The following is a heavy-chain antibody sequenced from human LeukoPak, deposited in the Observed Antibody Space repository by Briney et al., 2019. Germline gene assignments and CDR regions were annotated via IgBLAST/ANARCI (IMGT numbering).Heavy chain of an antibody. V-gene: IGHV4-59*01. J-gene: IGHJ3*02. CDR1: GGSISSYY. Sequence: SETLSLTCTVSGGSISSYYWSWIRQPPGKGLEWIGYIYYSGSTNYNPSLKSRVTISVDTSKNQFSLKLSSVTAADTAVYYCARDRMVRIRIIIGHAFDIWGQGTMVTVSP. CDR2: IYYSGST. D-gene: IGHD3-10*01. CDR3: ARDRMVRIRIIIGHAFDI.